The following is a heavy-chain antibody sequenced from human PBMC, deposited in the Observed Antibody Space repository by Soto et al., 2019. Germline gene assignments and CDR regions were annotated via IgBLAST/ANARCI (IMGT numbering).Heavy chain of an antibody. V-gene: IGHV1-18*01. CDR3: ARDRGTGTWGYYYYYGMDV. D-gene: IGHD1-1*01. CDR1: GGTFSSYA. Sequence: QVQLVQSGAEVKKPGSSVKVSCKASGGTFSSYAISWVRQAPGQGLEWMGWISAYNGNTNYAQRLQGRVTMTTDTSTSTAYMELRSLRSDDTAVYYCARDRGTGTWGYYYYYGMDVWGQGTTVTVSS. J-gene: IGHJ6*02. CDR2: ISAYNGNT.